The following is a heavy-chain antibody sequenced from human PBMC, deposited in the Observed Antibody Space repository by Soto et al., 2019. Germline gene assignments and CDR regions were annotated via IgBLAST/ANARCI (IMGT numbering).Heavy chain of an antibody. CDR3: ARHGPCVGDSSSSCYYYMDV. D-gene: IGHD6-6*01. V-gene: IGHV4-30-4*01. J-gene: IGHJ6*03. Sequence: PSETLSLTCTVSGGSISSGDYYWSWIRQPPGKGLEWIGYIYYSGSTYYNPSLKSRVTISVDTSKNPFSLKLSSVTAADTAVYYCARHGPCVGDSSSSCYYYMDVWGKGTTVTVSS. CDR2: IYYSGST. CDR1: GGSISSGDYY.